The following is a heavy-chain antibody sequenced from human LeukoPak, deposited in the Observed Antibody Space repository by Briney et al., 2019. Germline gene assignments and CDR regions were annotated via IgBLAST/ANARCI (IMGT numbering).Heavy chain of an antibody. D-gene: IGHD1-20*01. CDR1: GYTSTSYG. CDR3: ARVVITGTYDALDI. J-gene: IGHJ3*02. CDR2: ISAYNGNT. V-gene: IGHV1-18*01. Sequence: ASVKVSCKASGYTSTSYGISWVRQAPGQGLEWMGWISAYNGNTNYAQKLQGRVTMTTDTATSTAYMELRSLRSDDTAVYYCARVVITGTYDALDIWGQGTMVTDSS.